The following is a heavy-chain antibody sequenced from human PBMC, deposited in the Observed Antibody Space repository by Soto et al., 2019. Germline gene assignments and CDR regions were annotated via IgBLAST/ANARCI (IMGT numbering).Heavy chain of an antibody. Sequence: TLSLTCTVSGGSISSGGYYWSWIRQHPGKGLEWIGYIYYSGSTYYNPSLKSRVTISVDTSKNQFSLKLSSVTAADTAVYYCAREGSSWGGFSSWGQGTLVTVSS. V-gene: IGHV4-31*03. D-gene: IGHD2-21*01. J-gene: IGHJ4*02. CDR2: IYYSGST. CDR3: AREGSSWGGFSS. CDR1: GGSISSGGYY.